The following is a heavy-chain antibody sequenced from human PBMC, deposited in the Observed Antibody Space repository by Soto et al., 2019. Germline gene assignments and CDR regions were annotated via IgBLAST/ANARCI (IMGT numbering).Heavy chain of an antibody. Sequence: SVKVSCKASGGTFSSYAISWVRQAPGQGLEWMGGIIPIFGTANYAQKFQGRVTITADESTSTAYMELSSLRSEDTAVYYCARELELLKSWFDPWGQGTLVTVSS. CDR2: IIPIFGTA. J-gene: IGHJ5*02. CDR3: ARELELLKSWFDP. D-gene: IGHD1-7*01. V-gene: IGHV1-69*13. CDR1: GGTFSSYA.